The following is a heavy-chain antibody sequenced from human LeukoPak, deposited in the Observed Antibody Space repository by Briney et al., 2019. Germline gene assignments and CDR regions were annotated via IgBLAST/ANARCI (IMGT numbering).Heavy chain of an antibody. CDR3: AKGSSGWYRDYYFDY. V-gene: IGHV3-9*03. D-gene: IGHD6-19*01. CDR1: GFTFDDYG. Sequence: GGSLRLSCAASGFTFDDYGMHWVRQAPGKGLEWVSGISWNSGSIGYADSVKGRFTISRDNAKNSLYLQMNSLRAEDMALYYCAKGSSGWYRDYYFDYWGQGTLVTVSS. J-gene: IGHJ4*02. CDR2: ISWNSGSI.